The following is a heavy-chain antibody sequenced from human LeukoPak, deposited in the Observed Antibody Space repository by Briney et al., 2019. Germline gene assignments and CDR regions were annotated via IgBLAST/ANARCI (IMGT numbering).Heavy chain of an antibody. V-gene: IGHV3-11*03. Sequence: GGSLRLSCAASGFXFSDYYICWIRQAPGKGLEWISYISSSGTYTNNADSVKGRFTISRDNAKNSLYLQMNSLRAEDTAVYYCARGRDLRPFDFWGQGTLVTVSS. D-gene: IGHD5/OR15-5a*01. CDR1: GFXFSDYY. CDR3: ARGRDLRPFDF. CDR2: ISSSGTYT. J-gene: IGHJ4*02.